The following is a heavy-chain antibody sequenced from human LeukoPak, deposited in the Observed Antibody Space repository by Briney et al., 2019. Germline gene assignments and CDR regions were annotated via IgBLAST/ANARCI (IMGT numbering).Heavy chain of an antibody. CDR3: AKAPSGTPYYFDC. J-gene: IGHJ4*02. CDR1: GFTFSSYG. D-gene: IGHD3-10*01. V-gene: IGHV3-33*06. CDR2: IWYDGSNK. Sequence: GGSLRLSCAASGFTFSSYGMHWVRQAPGKGLEWVAVIWYDGSNKYYADSVKGRFTISRDNSKNTLYLQMNSLRAEDTAVYYCAKAPSGTPYYFDCWGQGTLVTVSS.